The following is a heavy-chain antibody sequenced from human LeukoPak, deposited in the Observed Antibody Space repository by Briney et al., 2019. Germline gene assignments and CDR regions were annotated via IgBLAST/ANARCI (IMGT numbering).Heavy chain of an antibody. J-gene: IGHJ5*01. D-gene: IGHD3-16*01. CDR2: ISSDGSSA. V-gene: IGHV3-74*01. Sequence: GGSLRLSCAAFGFTFTNDWMHWVRQAPGKGPVWVSQISSDGSSATYADSVKGRFTISRDNAKNTLYLQMNSLRAEDTAVYYCVRGLGDSWGQGTQLIVSS. CDR3: VRGLGDS. CDR1: GFTFTNDW.